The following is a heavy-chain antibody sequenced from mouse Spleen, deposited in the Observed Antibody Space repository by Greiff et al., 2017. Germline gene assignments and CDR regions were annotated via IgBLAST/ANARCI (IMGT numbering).Heavy chain of an antibody. J-gene: IGHJ3*01. CDR2: IDPENGDT. Sequence: EVQLVESGAELVRPGASVKLSCTASGFNIKDDYMHWVKQRPEQGLEWIGWIDPENGDTEYASKFQGKATITADTSSNTAYLQLSSLTSEDTAVYYCTTTIYDGYYSWFAYWGQGTLVTVSA. CDR3: TTTIYDGYYSWFAY. CDR1: GFNIKDDY. D-gene: IGHD2-3*01. V-gene: IGHV14-4*01.